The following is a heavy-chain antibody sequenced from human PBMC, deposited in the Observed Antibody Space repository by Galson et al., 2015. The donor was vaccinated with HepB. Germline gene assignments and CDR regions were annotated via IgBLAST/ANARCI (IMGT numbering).Heavy chain of an antibody. D-gene: IGHD5-24*01. CDR1: GDSVSSTTAA. Sequence: AISGDSVSSTTAAWNWLRQSPSRGLGWLGRTYYRSKWYSEYAPSVRSRITVNPDTSRNQFSLQLISLTPEDTAVYYCARGDGYSFDYWAQGTLVTVSS. J-gene: IGHJ4*02. CDR2: TYYRSKWYS. CDR3: ARGDGYSFDY. V-gene: IGHV6-1*01.